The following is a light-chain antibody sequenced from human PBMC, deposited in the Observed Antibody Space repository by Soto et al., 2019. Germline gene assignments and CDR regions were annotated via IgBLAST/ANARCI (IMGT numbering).Light chain of an antibody. CDR1: QNVGASY. V-gene: IGKV3-20*01. CDR3: QQYNNWPRT. CDR2: GAS. J-gene: IGKJ1*01. Sequence: EIVLTQSPGTLSLSPGERAALSCRASQNVGASYIAWYQQKPGQAPRLLIYGASRRAPGIADRFSGSGSGTDFTLSITRLEPEEFVVYYCQQYNNWPRTFGQGTKVEIK.